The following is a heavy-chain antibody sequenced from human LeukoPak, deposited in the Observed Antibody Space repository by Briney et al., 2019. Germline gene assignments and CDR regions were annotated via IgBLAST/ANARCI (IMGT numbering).Heavy chain of an antibody. CDR2: ISGDGSST. CDR1: GFIFSSYW. Sequence: GGSLRLSCAAPGFIFSSYWMHWVRQVPGKRLVWVSRISGDGSSTTYADSVKGRFTISRDNAKNTLYLQMSSLRAEDTAVYYCVRDRETTVTTLDFWGQGTVVTVSS. J-gene: IGHJ4*02. CDR3: VRDRETTVTTLDF. D-gene: IGHD4-11*01. V-gene: IGHV3-74*03.